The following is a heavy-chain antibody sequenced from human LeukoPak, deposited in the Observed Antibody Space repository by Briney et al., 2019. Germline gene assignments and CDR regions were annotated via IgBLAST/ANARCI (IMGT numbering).Heavy chain of an antibody. D-gene: IGHD3-10*01. CDR2: IYYSGST. Sequence: PSETLSLTCTVSGGSISSSSYYWGWIRQPPGKGLEWIGSIYYSGSTYYNPSLKSRVTISVDTSKNQFSLKLSSVTAADTAVYYCARHGPSGSYEDWFDSWGQGTLVTVSS. CDR3: ARHGPSGSYEDWFDS. V-gene: IGHV4-39*01. CDR1: GGSISSSSYY. J-gene: IGHJ5*01.